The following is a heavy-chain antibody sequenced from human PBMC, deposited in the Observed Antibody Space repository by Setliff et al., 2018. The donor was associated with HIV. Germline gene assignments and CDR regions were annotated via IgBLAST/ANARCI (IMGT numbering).Heavy chain of an antibody. J-gene: IGHJ3*02. D-gene: IGHD1-26*01. CDR2: LISMFKIP. CDR1: GGTFRSQA. CDR3: ARGGSYWGDAFDI. Sequence: ASVKVSCKTSGGTFRSQAISWVRQAPGQGLEWMGGLISMFKIPQIAQKFQGRVTITADESTSTAYMELRGLRSDDTAVYYCARGGSYWGDAFDIWGQGTMVTVSS. V-gene: IGHV1-69*13.